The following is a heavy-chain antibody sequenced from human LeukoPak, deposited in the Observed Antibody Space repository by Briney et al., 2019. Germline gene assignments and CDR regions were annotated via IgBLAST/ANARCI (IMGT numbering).Heavy chain of an antibody. CDR3: ARDIGYDSSGYYRD. Sequence: PSETLSLTCTVSGGSISSYYWSWIRQPPGKGLEWIGYIYYSGSTNYNPSLKSRVTISVDTSKNQFSLKLSSVTAADTAVYYCARDIGYDSSGYYRDWGQGTLVTVSS. D-gene: IGHD3-22*01. J-gene: IGHJ4*02. CDR1: GGSISSYY. V-gene: IGHV4-59*01. CDR2: IYYSGST.